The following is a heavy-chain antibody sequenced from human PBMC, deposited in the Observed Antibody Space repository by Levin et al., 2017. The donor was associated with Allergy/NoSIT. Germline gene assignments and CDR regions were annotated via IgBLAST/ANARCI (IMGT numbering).Heavy chain of an antibody. Sequence: QAGGSLRLSCVASGFTFSIYGMHWVRQAPGKGLEWVAVISNAGTAKYYADSVKGRFTISRDNSKNTLYLQMNSLRPEDTAVYYCAKAPGNTDYYYYGMDVWGQGTTVTVSS. D-gene: IGHD4-23*01. CDR3: AKAPGNTDYYYYGMDV. CDR2: ISNAGTAK. CDR1: GFTFSIYG. V-gene: IGHV3-30*18. J-gene: IGHJ6*02.